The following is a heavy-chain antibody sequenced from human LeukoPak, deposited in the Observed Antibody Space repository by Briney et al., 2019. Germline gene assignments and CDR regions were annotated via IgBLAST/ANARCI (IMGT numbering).Heavy chain of an antibody. CDR2: IYYSGST. CDR3: ARDIRLGGDYGGVGPFDY. Sequence: SETLSLTCTVSGGSISSGSYYWSWIRQPAGKGLEWIGYIYYSGSTYYNPSLKSRVTISVDTSKNQFSLKLSSVTAADTAVYYCARDIRLGGDYGGVGPFDYWGQGTLVTVSS. D-gene: IGHD3-16*01. V-gene: IGHV4-30-4*08. CDR1: GGSISSGSYY. J-gene: IGHJ4*02.